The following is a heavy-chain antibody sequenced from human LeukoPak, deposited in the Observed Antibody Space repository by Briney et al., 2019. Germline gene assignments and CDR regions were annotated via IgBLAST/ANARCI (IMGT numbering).Heavy chain of an antibody. CDR1: GFTFSSYS. D-gene: IGHD3-16*02. CDR3: AKDRRPAGYDYVWGSYRYTGAFDI. CDR2: ISSSSSTI. Sequence: GGSLRLSCAASGFTFSSYSMNWVRQAPGKGLEWVSYISSSSSTIYYADSVKGRFTISRDNAKNSLYLQMNSLRAEDTAVYYCAKDRRPAGYDYVWGSYRYTGAFDIWGQGTMVTVSS. J-gene: IGHJ3*02. V-gene: IGHV3-48*01.